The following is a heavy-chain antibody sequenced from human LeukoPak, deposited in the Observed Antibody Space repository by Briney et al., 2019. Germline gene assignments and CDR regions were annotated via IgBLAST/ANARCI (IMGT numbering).Heavy chain of an antibody. Sequence: GASVKVSCKAFGGTFSSYAISWVRQAPGQGLEWMGTIIPMYGTTNYAQRFQGRVTITADESTSTAYVELYSLRSDDTAVYYCATSVDPWGQGTLVTVSS. J-gene: IGHJ5*02. CDR1: GGTFSSYA. V-gene: IGHV1-69*13. CDR2: IIPMYGTT. CDR3: ATSVDP.